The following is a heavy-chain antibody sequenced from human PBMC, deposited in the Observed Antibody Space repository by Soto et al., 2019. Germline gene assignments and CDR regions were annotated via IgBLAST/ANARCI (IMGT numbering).Heavy chain of an antibody. J-gene: IGHJ5*02. CDR3: ASGQRSSDWLDP. CDR1: LGPISGYC. Sequence: SETLSLTCTVSLGPISGYCLTWIRQPAGKGLSCIGRIYSSGSTKYNPSLKSRVTMSLDTSKNQFSLRLTSVTAADTAVYCFASGQRSSDWLDPWGQGTLVTVSS. D-gene: IGHD6-25*01. V-gene: IGHV4-4*07. CDR2: IYSSGST.